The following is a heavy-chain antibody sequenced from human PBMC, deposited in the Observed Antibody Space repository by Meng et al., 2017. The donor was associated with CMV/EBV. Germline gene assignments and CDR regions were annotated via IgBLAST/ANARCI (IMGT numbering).Heavy chain of an antibody. CDR3: ARDRRGYCSSTSCYYHYYYGMDV. Sequence: GESLKISCAASGFTFSSYSMNWVRQAPGKGLEGVSSISSSRSYIYDADSVKGRFTISRDNAKNSLYLQMNSLRVEDTAVYYCARDRRGYCSSTSCYYHYYYGMDVWGQGTTVTVSS. CDR2: ISSSRSYI. D-gene: IGHD2-2*01. V-gene: IGHV3-21*01. CDR1: GFTFSSYS. J-gene: IGHJ6*02.